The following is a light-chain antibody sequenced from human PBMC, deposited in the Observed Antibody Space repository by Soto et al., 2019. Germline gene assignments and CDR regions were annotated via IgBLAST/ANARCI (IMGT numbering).Light chain of an antibody. CDR1: QSVSYY. CDR2: DAS. CDR3: QQRSNWHALT. J-gene: IGKJ4*01. Sequence: EVVLTQSPDTLSWSPGESATLSCKASQSVSYYLAWYQQKPGQPPRLLIYDASNRASGVPARFSGSGSGTDLTLTIAGLEPEYFAVYYCQQRSNWHALTFGGGTKVAI. V-gene: IGKV3-11*01.